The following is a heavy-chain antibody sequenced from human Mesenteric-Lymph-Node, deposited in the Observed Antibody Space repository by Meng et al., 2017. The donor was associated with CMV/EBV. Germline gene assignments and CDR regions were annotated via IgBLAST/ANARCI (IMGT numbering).Heavy chain of an antibody. CDR3: ARGSSYDILTGYFDY. J-gene: IGHJ4*02. CDR1: GGSFSGYY. Sequence: QVQLHKSGAGLLKPSETLSVTCAGYGGSFSGYYWNWIRQSPEKGLEWIGEINHSGSTTYNPSFTSRIIISVDTSTNQISLNMSSVTAADTAVYYCARGSSYDILTGYFDYWGQGALVTVSS. V-gene: IGHV4-34*01. CDR2: INHSGST. D-gene: IGHD3-9*01.